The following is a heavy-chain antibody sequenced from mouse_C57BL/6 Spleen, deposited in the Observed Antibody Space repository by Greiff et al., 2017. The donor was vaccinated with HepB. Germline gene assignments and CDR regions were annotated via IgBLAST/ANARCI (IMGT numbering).Heavy chain of an antibody. Sequence: QVQLQQPGAELVKPGASVKMSYKASGYTFTSYWITWVKQRPGQGLEWIGDIYPGSGSTNYNEKVKSKATLTVDTSSSTAYIQLSSLTSEDAAVYYCARSGGQLRDYWGQGTTLTVSS. V-gene: IGHV1-55*01. CDR3: ARSGGQLRDY. CDR2: IYPGSGST. J-gene: IGHJ2*01. CDR1: GYTFTSYW. D-gene: IGHD3-2*02.